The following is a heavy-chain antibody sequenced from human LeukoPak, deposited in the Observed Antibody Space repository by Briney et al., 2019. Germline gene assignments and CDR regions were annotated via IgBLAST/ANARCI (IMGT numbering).Heavy chain of an antibody. V-gene: IGHV1-69*05. CDR1: GGTFSSYA. D-gene: IGHD3-10*01. CDR2: IIPILGTA. J-gene: IGHJ4*02. CDR3: ARATMVRGVIMKYFDY. Sequence: GSSVKVSCKASGGTFSSYAISWVRQAPGQGLEWMGGIIPILGTANYAQKFQGRVTITTDESTSTAYLELSSLRSEDTAVYYCARATMVRGVIMKYFDYWGQGTLVTVSS.